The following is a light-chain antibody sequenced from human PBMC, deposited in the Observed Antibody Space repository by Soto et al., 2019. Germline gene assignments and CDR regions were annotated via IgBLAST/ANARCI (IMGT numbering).Light chain of an antibody. CDR1: QGIRND. J-gene: IGKJ4*01. CDR2: AAS. Sequence: AIQMTQSPSSLSASVGDRVTITCRASQGIRNDLGWYQQKPGKAPKLLIYAASSLHSGVPSRFSGSGAGTDFSLTISSLQPEDSETYYCLQDYSFPLTFDGGTKVDIK. V-gene: IGKV1-6*01. CDR3: LQDYSFPLT.